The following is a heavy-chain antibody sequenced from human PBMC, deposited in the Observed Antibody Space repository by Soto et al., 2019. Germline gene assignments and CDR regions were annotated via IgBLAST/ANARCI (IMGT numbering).Heavy chain of an antibody. J-gene: IGHJ4*02. CDR3: ARDPTYYYDSSGVIDY. CDR1: GFTLRSYS. CDR2: ISSSSSYI. D-gene: IGHD3-22*01. V-gene: IGHV3-21*01. Sequence: GGSLGLSSAASGFTLRSYSMNWVRQAPGKGLEWVSSISSSSSYIYYADSVKGRFTISRDNAKNSLYLQMNSLRAEDTAVYYCARDPTYYYDSSGVIDYWGQGTLVTVSS.